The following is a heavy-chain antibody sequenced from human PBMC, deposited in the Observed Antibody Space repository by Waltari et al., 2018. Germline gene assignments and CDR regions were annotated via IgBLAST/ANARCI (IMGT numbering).Heavy chain of an antibody. J-gene: IGHJ4*02. CDR3: AKSSGSYYEVFDY. Sequence: EVRLVESGGGLVQPGGSRRVSCAASGFACANNGRSWVLQAPGKGFECVSSISGSGGTTYYADSVKGRFTMSKDNSKNTLFLQMNSLRVDDTADYYCAKSSGSYYEVFDYWGRGTLVTVSS. CDR1: GFACANNG. CDR2: ISGSGGTT. V-gene: IGHV3-23*04. D-gene: IGHD1-26*01.